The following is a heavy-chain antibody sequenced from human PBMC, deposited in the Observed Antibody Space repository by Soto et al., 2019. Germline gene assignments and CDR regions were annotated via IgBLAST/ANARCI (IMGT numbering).Heavy chain of an antibody. Sequence: GGSLRLSCSASGFTFSSYAMHWVRQAPGKGLEYVSAISSNGGSTYYADSVKGRFTISRDNSKNTLYLQMSSLRAEDTAVYYCVKARYDFWSGHCYYGMDVWGQGTTVTVSS. CDR1: GFTFSSYA. J-gene: IGHJ6*02. V-gene: IGHV3-64D*06. D-gene: IGHD3-3*01. CDR3: VKARYDFWSGHCYYGMDV. CDR2: ISSNGGST.